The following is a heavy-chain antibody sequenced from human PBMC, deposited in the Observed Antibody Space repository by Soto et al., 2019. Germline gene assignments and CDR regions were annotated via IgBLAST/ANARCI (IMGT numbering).Heavy chain of an antibody. D-gene: IGHD6-19*01. CDR3: ARDLAGDDYCEY. CDR2: INPNSGGT. Sequence: GASVKVSCKASGYTFTGFYMHWVRQAPGQGLEWMGWINPNSGGTSYAQKFQGRVTMTRDTSISTVSMELNRLRSDDTAVYYCARDLAGDDYCEYWGKGKMVSVSP. CDR1: GYTFTGFY. V-gene: IGHV1-2*02. J-gene: IGHJ4*02.